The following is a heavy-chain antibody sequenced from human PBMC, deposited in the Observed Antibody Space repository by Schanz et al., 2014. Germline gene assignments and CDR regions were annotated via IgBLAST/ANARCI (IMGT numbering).Heavy chain of an antibody. D-gene: IGHD2-2*01. V-gene: IGHV1-2*04. J-gene: IGHJ5*02. CDR1: GYTTFTDYY. CDR3: ARDRRRYCSTASCLHDNWFDP. Sequence: QVQLVQSGAEVKKPGASVKVSCKASGYTTFTDYYIHWVRQAPGQGLEWMGWINPNSGDTNYAQKFQGWVTMTRDTSISTAYMEVSRLKSDDTAVYYCARDRRRYCSTASCLHDNWFDPGGQGTLVIVSS. CDR2: INPNSGDT.